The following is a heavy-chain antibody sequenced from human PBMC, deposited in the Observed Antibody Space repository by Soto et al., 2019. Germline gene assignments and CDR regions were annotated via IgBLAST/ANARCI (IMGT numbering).Heavy chain of an antibody. V-gene: IGHV4-34*01. CDR1: GGSFSGYY. D-gene: IGHD3-10*01. CDR2: INHSGST. Sequence: SETLSLTCAVYGGSFSGYYWSWIRQPPGKGLEWIGEINHSGSTNYNPSLKSRVTISVDTSKNQFSLKLSSVTAADTAVYYCARIRYYGSGSPVYYDGMDVWGQGTTVT. J-gene: IGHJ6*02. CDR3: ARIRYYGSGSPVYYDGMDV.